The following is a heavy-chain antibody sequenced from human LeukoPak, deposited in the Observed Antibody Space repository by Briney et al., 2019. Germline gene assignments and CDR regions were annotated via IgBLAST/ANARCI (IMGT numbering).Heavy chain of an antibody. D-gene: IGHD3/OR15-3a*01. CDR1: GFTFSSYA. Sequence: PGGSLRLSCAASGFTFSSYAMTWVRQAPGKGLEWVSTISDNGGSTYYADSVKGRFTNSRDNSKNTLYLQMNSLRAEDTAVYYCARGDWFVDYWGQGTLVTVSS. J-gene: IGHJ4*02. CDR3: ARGDWFVDY. CDR2: ISDNGGST. V-gene: IGHV3-23*01.